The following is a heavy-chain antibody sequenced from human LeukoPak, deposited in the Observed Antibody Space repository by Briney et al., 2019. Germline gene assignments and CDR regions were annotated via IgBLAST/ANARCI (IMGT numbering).Heavy chain of an antibody. V-gene: IGHV4-4*07. CDR2: IYTRGST. J-gene: IGHJ3*02. CDR1: GGSINSNY. Sequence: SETLSLTCTVSGGSINSNYWSWIRQPAGKGLEWIGRIYTRGSTNYNPSLKSRVTMSVDTSKNQFSLKLSSVTAADTAVYYCARGRYCSADICSGGDAFDIWGQGTMVSVSS. D-gene: IGHD2-15*01. CDR3: ARGRYCSADICSGGDAFDI.